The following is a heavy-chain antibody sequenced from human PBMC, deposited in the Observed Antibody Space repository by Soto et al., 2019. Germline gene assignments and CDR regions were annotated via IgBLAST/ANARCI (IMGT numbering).Heavy chain of an antibody. D-gene: IGHD3-16*01. CDR1: NPALKRCCYS. J-gene: IGHJ5*02. Sequence: LCLTXAFSNPALKRCCYSWSFILQSPVKGLEWIGYMYESGRTYYNPSLKSRVTISADRSKNQLSLKLTSVTAADTAVYYCVRVGLINNGGTWFEPWGQGTQVTV. CDR3: VRVGLINNGGTWFEP. CDR2: MYESGRT. V-gene: IGHV4-30-2*06.